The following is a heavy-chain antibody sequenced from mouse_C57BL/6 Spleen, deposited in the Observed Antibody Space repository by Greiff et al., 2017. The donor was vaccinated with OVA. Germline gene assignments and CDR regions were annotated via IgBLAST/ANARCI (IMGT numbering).Heavy chain of an antibody. D-gene: IGHD2-2*01. J-gene: IGHJ2*01. V-gene: IGHV1-59*01. CDR3: ARSINYLLWLDGGYFDY. CDR1: GYTFTSYW. CDR2: IYPSDSYT. Sequence: QVQLQQPGAELVRPGTSVKLSCKASGYTFTSYWMHWVKQRPGQGLEWIGVIYPSDSYTNYNQKFKGKATLTVDTSSSTAYMQLSSLTSEDSAVYYCARSINYLLWLDGGYFDYWGQGTTLTVSS.